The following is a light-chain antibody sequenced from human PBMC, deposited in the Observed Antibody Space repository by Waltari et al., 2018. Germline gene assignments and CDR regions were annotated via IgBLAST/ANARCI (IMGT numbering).Light chain of an antibody. CDR3: SSYTSSSTWV. CDR1: SSDVGVYHY. Sequence: QSALTQPASVSGSPGQSISISCTGPSSDVGVYHYVSWYQQHPGKAPKLMIYEVSNRPSGVSNRFSGSKSDNTASLTISGLQAEDEADYYCSSYTSSSTWVFGGGTKLTVL. J-gene: IGLJ3*02. CDR2: EVS. V-gene: IGLV2-14*01.